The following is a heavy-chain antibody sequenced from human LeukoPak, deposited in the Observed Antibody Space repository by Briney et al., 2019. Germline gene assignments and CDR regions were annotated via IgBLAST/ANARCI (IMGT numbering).Heavy chain of an antibody. CDR3: STGMLRGLAPVFLDY. Sequence: SETLSLTCTVCGGSISSSSYYWDWIRQPPGKGLEWIGSIYYSGSTYYNPSLKSRATISLDTSKDQFSLNLRSVTAADTAVYYCSTGMLRGLAPVFLDYCGQGTLVTVSS. CDR1: GGSISSSSYY. V-gene: IGHV4-39*07. CDR2: IYYSGST. D-gene: IGHD3-10*01. J-gene: IGHJ4*02.